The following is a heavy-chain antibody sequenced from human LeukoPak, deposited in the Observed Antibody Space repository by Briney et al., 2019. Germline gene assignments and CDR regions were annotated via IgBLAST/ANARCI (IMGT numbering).Heavy chain of an antibody. V-gene: IGHV3-48*03. CDR3: ARDPAYQDSSGDSGIDV. CDR1: GFTFSSYE. CDR2: ISNRGRSI. D-gene: IGHD3-22*01. J-gene: IGHJ6*02. Sequence: GGSPRLSPAASGFTFSSYEMNWVRQAPGKGLEWGSYISNRGRSIYHADSVKGRFTISRDNAKSSLYLQMNSLRAEDTAVYYCARDPAYQDSSGDSGIDVWGQGTTVTVS.